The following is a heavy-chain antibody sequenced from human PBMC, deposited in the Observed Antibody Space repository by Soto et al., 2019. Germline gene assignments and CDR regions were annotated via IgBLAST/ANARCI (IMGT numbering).Heavy chain of an antibody. V-gene: IGHV4-39*01. CDR2: IYYTGTT. Sequence: PSETLDITCTVSGVSMNSGGYYWTWIRQHPGKGLEWIGFIYYTGTTYYNPSLKSRVTISVDTSKNQFSLKLSSVTAADTAVYYCARHSGYDFGHDAFDIWGQGTMVTVSS. CDR1: GVSMNSGGYY. CDR3: ARHSGYDFGHDAFDI. J-gene: IGHJ3*02. D-gene: IGHD5-12*01.